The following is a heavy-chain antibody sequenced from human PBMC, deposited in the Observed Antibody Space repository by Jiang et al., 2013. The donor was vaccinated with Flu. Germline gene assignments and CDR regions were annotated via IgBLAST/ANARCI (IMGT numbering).Heavy chain of an antibody. Sequence: VQLVESGAEVKKPGSSVKVSCKASGGTFSSYAISWVRQAPGQGLEWMGGIIPIFGTANYAQKFQGRVTITADESTSTAYMELSSLRSEDTAVYYCATGWGSVGRVQSPYGGSVYWGQGTLVTVSS. CDR1: GGTFSSYA. CDR2: IIPIFGTA. V-gene: IGHV1-69*01. D-gene: IGHD2-8*02. CDR3: ATGWGSVGRVQSPYGGSVY. J-gene: IGHJ4*02.